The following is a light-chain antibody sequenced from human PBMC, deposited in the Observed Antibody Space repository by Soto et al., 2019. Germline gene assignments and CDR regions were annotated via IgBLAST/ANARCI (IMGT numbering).Light chain of an antibody. CDR3: QQYNSYPWK. Sequence: IQMTQSPSTLSASVGDRVTFTCRASQTSSTWLAWYQQKPGEAPKLLIYKASTLEVGVPSRFSASGSGTEFTLTINTLQPADFATYYCQQYNSYPWKFGQGTKV. V-gene: IGKV1-5*03. J-gene: IGKJ1*01. CDR2: KAS. CDR1: QTSSTW.